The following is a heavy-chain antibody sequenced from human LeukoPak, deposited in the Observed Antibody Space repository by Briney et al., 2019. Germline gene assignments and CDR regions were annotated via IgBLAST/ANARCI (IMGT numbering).Heavy chain of an antibody. V-gene: IGHV4-39*07. Sequence: PSETLSLTCTVSGGSISSSSYYWGWIRQPPGKGLERIGSIYYSGSTYYNPSLKSRVTISVDTSKNQFSLKLSSVTAADTAVYYCARGSHSSSWYGDQMNYGMDVWGQGTTVTVSS. CDR1: GGSISSSSYY. CDR3: ARGSHSSSWYGDQMNYGMDV. J-gene: IGHJ6*02. D-gene: IGHD6-13*01. CDR2: IYYSGST.